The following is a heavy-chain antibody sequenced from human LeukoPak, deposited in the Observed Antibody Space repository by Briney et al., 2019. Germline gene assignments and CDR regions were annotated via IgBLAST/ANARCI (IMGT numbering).Heavy chain of an antibody. CDR2: INHSGST. CDR3: ARTPNLRYSQLYYGMGV. J-gene: IGHJ6*04. V-gene: IGHV4-34*01. D-gene: IGHD3-9*01. Sequence: PSETLSLTCAVYGGSFSGYYWSWIRQPPGKGLEWIGEINHSGSTNYNPSLKSRVTISVDTSKNQFSLKLSSVTAADTAVYYCARTPNLRYSQLYYGMGVWGKGTTVTVSS. CDR1: GGSFSGYY.